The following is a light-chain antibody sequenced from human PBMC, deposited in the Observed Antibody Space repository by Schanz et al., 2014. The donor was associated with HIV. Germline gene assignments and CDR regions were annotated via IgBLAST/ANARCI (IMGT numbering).Light chain of an antibody. J-gene: IGKJ4*01. CDR2: SAS. Sequence: EIVLTQSPVILSLSPGERATLSCRASQTVSSNSLGWYQQKRGQVPRLLIYSASRRANGIPDRFSGSGSGTDFTLTISRLEPEDFAVYYCQQYDNWPLTFGGGTKVEIK. V-gene: IGKV3-20*01. CDR3: QQYDNWPLT. CDR1: QTVSSNS.